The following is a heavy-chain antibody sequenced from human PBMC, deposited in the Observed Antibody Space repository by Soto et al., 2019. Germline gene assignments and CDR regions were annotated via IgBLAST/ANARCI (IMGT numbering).Heavy chain of an antibody. D-gene: IGHD2-15*01. Sequence: ASVKVSCKASGYTFTGYYMHWVRQAPGQGLEWMGWINPNSGGTNYAQKFQGWVTMTRDTSISTAYMELSRLRSDDTAVYYCVRDFVVVVAATVRYYYGMDVWGQGTTVTVSS. J-gene: IGHJ6*02. CDR2: INPNSGGT. CDR1: GYTFTGYY. V-gene: IGHV1-2*04. CDR3: VRDFVVVVAATVRYYYGMDV.